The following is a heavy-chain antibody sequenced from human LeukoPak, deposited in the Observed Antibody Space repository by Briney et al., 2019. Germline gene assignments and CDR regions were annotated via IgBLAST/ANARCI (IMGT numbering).Heavy chain of an antibody. D-gene: IGHD5-18*01. CDR2: ISGSDGRT. CDR3: AKDRDTYGYVTSFDY. J-gene: IGHJ4*02. Sequence: GRSLRLSCAASGYTFSSYAMGWVHRTPGQGLEWVSAISGSDGRTYYADSVKGRFTISRDNSKNTLYLQMNSLRADDTAVFYCAKDRDTYGYVTSFDYWGQGTLVTVSS. V-gene: IGHV3-23*01. CDR1: GYTFSSYA.